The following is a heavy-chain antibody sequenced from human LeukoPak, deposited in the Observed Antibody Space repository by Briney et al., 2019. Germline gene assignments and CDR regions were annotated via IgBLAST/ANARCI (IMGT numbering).Heavy chain of an antibody. V-gene: IGHV3-23*01. J-gene: IGHJ5*01. CDR2: ISGSGGST. Sequence: GGSLRLSCVVSGITLSNYAMSWVRQAPGKGLEWVSAISGSGGSTYYADSVKGRSTISRDNSQSTLYLQMNNLRVEDTAVYYCSKDPNGDYIGAFDSWGQGTLVTVSS. CDR3: SKDPNGDYIGAFDS. D-gene: IGHD4-17*01. CDR1: GITLSNYA.